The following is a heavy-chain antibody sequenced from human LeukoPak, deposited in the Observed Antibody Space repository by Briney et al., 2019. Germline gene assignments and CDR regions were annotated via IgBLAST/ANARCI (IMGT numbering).Heavy chain of an antibody. Sequence: PGGSLRLSCAASGFTFSTYTMSWVRQAPGKGLEWVSAISGSGGSTYHADTVKGRFAISRDNSENTLYVQMNSLRAEDTAVYYCAKAPVTTYGIYYFDYWGQGTLVTVSS. CDR3: AKAPVTTYGIYYFDY. J-gene: IGHJ4*02. D-gene: IGHD4-17*01. CDR1: GFTFSTYT. V-gene: IGHV3-23*01. CDR2: ISGSGGST.